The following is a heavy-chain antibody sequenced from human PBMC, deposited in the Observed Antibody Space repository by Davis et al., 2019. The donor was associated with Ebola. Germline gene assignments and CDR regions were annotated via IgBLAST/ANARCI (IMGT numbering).Heavy chain of an antibody. D-gene: IGHD3-10*01. CDR2: ISWNSGSI. CDR1: GFTFDDYA. Sequence: SLKISCAASGFTFDDYAMHWVRQAPGKGLEWVSGISWNSGSIGYADSVKGRFTISRDNAKNSLYLQMNSLRAEDTALYYCAKDIGVSYYYYGMDVWAKGPRSPSP. J-gene: IGHJ6*02. CDR3: AKDIGVSYYYYGMDV. V-gene: IGHV3-9*01.